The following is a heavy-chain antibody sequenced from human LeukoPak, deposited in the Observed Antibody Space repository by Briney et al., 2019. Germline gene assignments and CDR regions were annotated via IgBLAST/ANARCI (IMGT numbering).Heavy chain of an antibody. CDR2: IYPCDSDT. D-gene: IGHD2-21*02. CDR1: GYSFTSYW. V-gene: IGHV5-51*01. Sequence: GESLKISCKGSGYSFTSYWIGWVRQMPGKGLEWMGIIYPCDSDTRYSPSFQGQVTISADKSISTAYLQWSSLKASDTAMYYCARLGPAYCGGDCYRNWFDPWGQGTLVTVSS. J-gene: IGHJ5*02. CDR3: ARLGPAYCGGDCYRNWFDP.